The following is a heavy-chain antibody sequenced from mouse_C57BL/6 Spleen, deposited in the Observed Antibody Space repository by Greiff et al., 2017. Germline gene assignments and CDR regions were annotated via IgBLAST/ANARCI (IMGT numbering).Heavy chain of an antibody. Sequence: QVQLQQSGAELARPGASVKMSCKASGYTFTSYTMHWVKQRPGQGLEWIGNINPSSGYTKYNQKFKDKATLTADKSSSTAYMQLSSLTSEDSAVYYCALITTVFDYWGQGTTLTVSA. J-gene: IGHJ2*01. CDR1: GYTFTSYT. CDR2: INPSSGYT. CDR3: ALITTVFDY. V-gene: IGHV1-4*01. D-gene: IGHD1-1*01.